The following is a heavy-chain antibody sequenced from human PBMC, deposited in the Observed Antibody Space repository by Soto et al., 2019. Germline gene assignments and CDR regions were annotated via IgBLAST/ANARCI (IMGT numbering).Heavy chain of an antibody. Sequence: ASVKVSCTASGYTFTGYYMHWVRQAPGQGLEWMGWINPNSGGTNYAQKFQGRVTMTRDTSISTAYMELSRLRSDDTAVYYCARGSITIFGVVIPNYYYYYGMDVWGQGTTVTVSS. CDR1: GYTFTGYY. CDR2: INPNSGGT. V-gene: IGHV1-2*02. CDR3: ARGSITIFGVVIPNYYYYYGMDV. D-gene: IGHD3-3*01. J-gene: IGHJ6*02.